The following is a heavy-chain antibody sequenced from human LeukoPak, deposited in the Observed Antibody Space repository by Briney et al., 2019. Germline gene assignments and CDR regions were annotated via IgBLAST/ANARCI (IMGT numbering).Heavy chain of an antibody. J-gene: IGHJ6*02. V-gene: IGHV3-33*01. CDR2: IWYDGSNK. Sequence: GSLRLSCAASGFTFSSYGMHWVRQAPGKGLEWVAVIWYDGSNKYYADSVKGRFTISRDNSKNTLYLQMNSLRAEDTAVYYCARARITMVRGVSYYYYGMDVWAKGPRSPSP. CDR1: GFTFSSYG. CDR3: ARARITMVRGVSYYYYGMDV. D-gene: IGHD3-10*01.